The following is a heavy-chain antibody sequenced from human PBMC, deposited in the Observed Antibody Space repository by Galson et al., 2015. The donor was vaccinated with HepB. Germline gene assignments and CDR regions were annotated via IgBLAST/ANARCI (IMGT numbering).Heavy chain of an antibody. CDR3: ASELRRVATITPFDY. CDR2: INPSGGST. D-gene: IGHD5-12*01. CDR1: GYTFTSYY. Sequence: SVKVSCKASGYTFTSYYMHWVRQAPGQGLEWMGIINPSGGSTSYAQKFQGRVTMTRDTSTSTVYMELSSLRSEDTAVYYCASELRRVATITPFDYWGQGTLVTVSS. V-gene: IGHV1-46*01. J-gene: IGHJ4*02.